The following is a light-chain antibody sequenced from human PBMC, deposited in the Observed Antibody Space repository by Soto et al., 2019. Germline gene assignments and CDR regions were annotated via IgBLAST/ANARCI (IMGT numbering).Light chain of an antibody. V-gene: IGKV1-5*03. J-gene: IGKJ1*01. Sequence: QVNKSPSTLSASVGDRVTITCRASQSISSWLAWYQQKPGKAPNLLIYKASSLESGVPSRFSGSGSGTEFTLTISSLQPDDFATYYCQQHNSYPWPVAQGT. CDR2: KAS. CDR3: QQHNSYPWP. CDR1: QSISSW.